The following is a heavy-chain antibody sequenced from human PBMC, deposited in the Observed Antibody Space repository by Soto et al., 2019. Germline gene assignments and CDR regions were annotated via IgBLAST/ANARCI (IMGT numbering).Heavy chain of an antibody. V-gene: IGHV4-34*01. CDR3: ARGRVTMIVVVSRRNWFDP. CDR1: GGSFSCYY. J-gene: IGHJ5*02. Sequence: PSETLSLTCAVYGGSFSCYYWSWIRQPPGKGLEWIGEINHSGSTNYNPSLKSRVTISVDTSKNQFSLKLSSVTAADTAVYYCARGRVTMIVVVSRRNWFDPWGQGTLVTVSS. CDR2: INHSGST. D-gene: IGHD3-22*01.